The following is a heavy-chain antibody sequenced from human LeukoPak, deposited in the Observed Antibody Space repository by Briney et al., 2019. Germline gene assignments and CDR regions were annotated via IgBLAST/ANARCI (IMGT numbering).Heavy chain of an antibody. J-gene: IGHJ4*02. V-gene: IGHV3-30*18. CDR2: ISYDGSNK. D-gene: IGHD5-24*01. CDR1: GFSFSSYG. CDR3: AKVEMATTAYYFDY. Sequence: GSLRLSCAASGFSFSSYGMHWVRQAPGKGLEWVAVISYDGSNKYYGDSVKGRFTISRDNSKNTLYLQMNSLRAEDTAVYYCAKVEMATTAYYFDYWGQGTLVTVSS.